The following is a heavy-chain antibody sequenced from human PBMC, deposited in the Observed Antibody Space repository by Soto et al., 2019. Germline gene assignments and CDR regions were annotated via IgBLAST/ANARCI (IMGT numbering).Heavy chain of an antibody. CDR3: ARHVGDCVLMIHDTNNWFDP. J-gene: IGHJ5*02. V-gene: IGHV4-39*01. CDR1: GGSISSSSYY. D-gene: IGHD2-21*02. Sequence: QLQLQESGPGLVKPSETLSLTCTVSGGSISSSSYYWGWIRQPPGKGLEWIGSIYYSGSTYYNPSLKSRDTISVVTSKIKSSLKLSSVTAADTAVYYCARHVGDCVLMIHDTNNWFDPWGQGTLVTVGS. CDR2: IYYSGST.